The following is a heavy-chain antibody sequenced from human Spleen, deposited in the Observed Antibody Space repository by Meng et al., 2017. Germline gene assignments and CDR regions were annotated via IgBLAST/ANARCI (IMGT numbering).Heavy chain of an antibody. CDR2: ICWNSGSM. D-gene: IGHD3-10*01. Sequence: GGSLRLSCAASGFTFDNYAMHWVRQAPGKGLEWVSGICWNSGSMGYADSVKGRFIISRDNAKNFLYLKMNSLRAEDTALYYCAKDISAYYYGSGSYHNPHFDYWGQGNLV. CDR3: AKDISAYYYGSGSYHNPHFDY. CDR1: GFTFDNYA. V-gene: IGHV3-9*01. J-gene: IGHJ4*02.